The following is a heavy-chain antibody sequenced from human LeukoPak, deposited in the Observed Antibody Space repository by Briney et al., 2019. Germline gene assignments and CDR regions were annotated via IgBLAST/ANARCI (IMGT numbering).Heavy chain of an antibody. CDR2: IYYSGST. CDR3: ARDGSAYYYYYMDV. Sequence: SETLSLTSNVSGGSINNFLWSWIRQPPGKGQEELGYIYYSGSTNYNPSLKSRVTISVDTSKNQFSLKLGSVTAADTAVYYCARDGSAYYYYYMDVWGKGTTVTVSS. V-gene: IGHV4-59*01. J-gene: IGHJ6*03. CDR1: GGSINNFL. D-gene: IGHD2-15*01.